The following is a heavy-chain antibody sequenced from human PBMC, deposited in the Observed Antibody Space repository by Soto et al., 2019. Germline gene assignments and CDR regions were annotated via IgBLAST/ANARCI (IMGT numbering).Heavy chain of an antibody. CDR1: GFTFSSHG. J-gene: IGHJ1*01. V-gene: IGHV3-30*18. CDR3: ANGDSSGFEYFQS. D-gene: IGHD3-22*01. CDR2: VSFDGTNK. Sequence: PGGSLRLSCTASGFTFSSHGMHWVRQAPGKGLEWVAVVSFDGTNKNYADSVRGRFTISRDNSKNTLYLQMSSLRAEGTAVYYCANGDSSGFEYFQSWGQGTLVTVSS.